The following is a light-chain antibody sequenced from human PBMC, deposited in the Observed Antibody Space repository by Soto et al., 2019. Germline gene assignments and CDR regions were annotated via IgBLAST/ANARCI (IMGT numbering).Light chain of an antibody. J-gene: IGKJ2*01. CDR1: QNIFTY. V-gene: IGKV1-39*01. CDR2: ATS. Sequence: DIQVTQSPSSLSASVGDRVTITCRASQNIFTYLNWYQQRPGQAPNLLIYATSNLQSGVPSRFSGSGSGTDFTLTISSLQPEDFATYYRQQTYMVPYTFGQGTKVDIK. CDR3: QQTYMVPYT.